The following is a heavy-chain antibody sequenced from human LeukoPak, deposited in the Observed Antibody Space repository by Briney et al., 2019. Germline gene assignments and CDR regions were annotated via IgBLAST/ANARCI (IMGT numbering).Heavy chain of an antibody. V-gene: IGHV3-48*03. CDR2: ITGSGSSI. Sequence: WGSLRLSCAASGFTFSSYEMNWVSQAPGKGLEWISYITGSGSSIYYADSVKGRFTISRDNAKNSLYLQMNSLRADDTAVYYCARERTTIVSGTTIGAYWGQGTLVTVSS. D-gene: IGHD2/OR15-2a*01. J-gene: IGHJ4*02. CDR3: ARERTTIVSGTTIGAY. CDR1: GFTFSSYE.